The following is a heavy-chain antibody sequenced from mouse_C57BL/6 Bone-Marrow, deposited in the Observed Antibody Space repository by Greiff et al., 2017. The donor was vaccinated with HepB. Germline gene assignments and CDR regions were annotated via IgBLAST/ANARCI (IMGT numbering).Heavy chain of an antibody. CDR3: ARLDGSYAMDY. J-gene: IGHJ4*01. D-gene: IGHD1-1*01. V-gene: IGHV1-61*01. Sequence: QVHVKQPGAELVRPGSSVKLSCKASGYTFTSYWMDWVKQRPGQGLEWIGNIYPSDSETHYNQKFKDKATLTVDKSSSTAYMQLSSLTSEDSAVYYCARLDGSYAMDYWGQGTSVTVSS. CDR1: GYTFTSYW. CDR2: IYPSDSET.